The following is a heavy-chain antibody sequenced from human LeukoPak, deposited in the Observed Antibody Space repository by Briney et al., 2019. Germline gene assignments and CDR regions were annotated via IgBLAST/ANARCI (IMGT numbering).Heavy chain of an antibody. Sequence: PGGSLRLSCAASGFTFSSYWMSWVRQAPGKGLEWVANIKQDGSEKYYVDSVKGRFTISRDNAKNSLYLQMNSLRAEDTAVYYCAKSLYYYDSSGYYWDYWGQGTLVTVSS. CDR3: AKSLYYYDSSGYYWDY. CDR2: IKQDGSEK. V-gene: IGHV3-7*01. J-gene: IGHJ4*02. CDR1: GFTFSSYW. D-gene: IGHD3-22*01.